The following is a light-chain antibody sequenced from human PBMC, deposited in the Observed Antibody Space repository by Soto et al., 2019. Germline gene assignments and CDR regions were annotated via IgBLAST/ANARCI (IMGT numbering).Light chain of an antibody. J-gene: IGKJ5*01. CDR3: QQYGSSPLT. V-gene: IGKV3-20*01. CDR2: GAS. CDR1: QSVSSNY. Sequence: EIVLTQSPGTLSLSPGEGTTLSCRASQSVSSNYLAWYQQKPGQAPSLLIYGASTRATGIPDRFSGSGSGTDFTLTISTLEPEDFAVYYCQQYGSSPLTFGQVTRLEIK.